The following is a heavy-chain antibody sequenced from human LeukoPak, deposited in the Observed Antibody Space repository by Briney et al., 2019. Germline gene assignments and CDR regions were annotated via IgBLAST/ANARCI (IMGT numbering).Heavy chain of an antibody. CDR2: IYYSGST. V-gene: IGHV4-59*12. D-gene: IGHD5-18*01. Sequence: SETLSLTCTVSGGSISPSYWSWIRQPPGKGLEWIGYIYYSGSTRYNPSLKSRVTISVDRSKNQFSLKLSSVTAADTAVYYCARVSSYGSRYSAFDIWGQGTMVTVSS. CDR1: GGSISPSY. J-gene: IGHJ3*02. CDR3: ARVSSYGSRYSAFDI.